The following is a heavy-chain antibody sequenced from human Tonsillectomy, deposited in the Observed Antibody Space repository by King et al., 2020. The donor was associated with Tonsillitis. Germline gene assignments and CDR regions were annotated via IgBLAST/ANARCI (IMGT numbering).Heavy chain of an antibody. CDR3: ARMGGNHLRSFDI. D-gene: IGHD1-14*01. J-gene: IGHJ3*02. V-gene: IGHV2-70*01. CDR2: IDWVYVK. CDR1: GFSLSTSGMS. Sequence: TLKESGPALVKPTQTLTLTCTFSGFSLSTSGMSVAWIRQPPGKALEWLALIDWVYVKYYTTSLKPRLTISKDTSKNQVVLTMTNMDPVDTATYYCARMGGNHLRSFDIWGHGTMVTVSS.